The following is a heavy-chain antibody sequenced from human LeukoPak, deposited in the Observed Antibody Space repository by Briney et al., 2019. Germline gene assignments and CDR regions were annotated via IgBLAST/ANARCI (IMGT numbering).Heavy chain of an antibody. CDR2: IWYDGSNK. CDR1: GFTFSSYG. CDR3: ARGFRFAIDAFDI. V-gene: IGHV3-33*01. D-gene: IGHD3-10*01. J-gene: IGHJ3*02. Sequence: QPGGSLRLSCAASGFTFSSYGMPWVRQAPGKGLEWVAVIWYDGSNKYYADSVKGRFTISRDNSKNTLYLQMNSLRAEDTAVYYCARGFRFAIDAFDIWGQGTMVTVSS.